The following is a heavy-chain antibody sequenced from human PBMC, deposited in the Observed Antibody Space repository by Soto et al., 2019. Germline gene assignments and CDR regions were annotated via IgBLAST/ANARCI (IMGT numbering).Heavy chain of an antibody. J-gene: IGHJ6*02. CDR3: ARELEQWLVPAYYYGMDV. D-gene: IGHD6-19*01. CDR2: ISAYNGNT. Sequence: ASVKVSCKASGYTFTSYGISWVRQAPEQGLEWMGWISAYNGNTNYAQKLQGRVTMTTDTSTSTAYMELGSLRAEDTAVYYCARELEQWLVPAYYYGMDVWGQGTTVTVSS. CDR1: GYTFTSYG. V-gene: IGHV1-18*01.